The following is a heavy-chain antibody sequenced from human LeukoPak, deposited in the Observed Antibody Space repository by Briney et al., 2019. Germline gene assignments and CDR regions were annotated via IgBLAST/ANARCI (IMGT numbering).Heavy chain of an antibody. Sequence: APVKVSCKASGYTFTSYGISWGRQAPGQGLEWMGWISTYNGNTNYTQKLQGRVTMNTDTSTSTAYMELRSLRSDDTAVYYCARDHRAISFEAGNWFDPWGQGTLVTVSS. CDR2: ISTYNGNT. CDR1: GYTFTSYG. D-gene: IGHD3-3*02. CDR3: ARDHRAISFEAGNWFDP. J-gene: IGHJ5*02. V-gene: IGHV1-18*01.